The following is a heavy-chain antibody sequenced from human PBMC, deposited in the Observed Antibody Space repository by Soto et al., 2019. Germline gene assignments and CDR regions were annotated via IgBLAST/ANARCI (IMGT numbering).Heavy chain of an antibody. J-gene: IGHJ6*02. Sequence: GASVKGSCKVSGYTLTELSMHWVRQAPGKGLELMGGFDPEDGETIYAQKFQGRVTMTEDTSTDTAYMELSSLRSEDTAVYYCATAVGATTAYYYGMDVWGQGTTVTVYS. CDR1: GYTLTELS. D-gene: IGHD1-26*01. V-gene: IGHV1-24*01. CDR3: ATAVGATTAYYYGMDV. CDR2: FDPEDGET.